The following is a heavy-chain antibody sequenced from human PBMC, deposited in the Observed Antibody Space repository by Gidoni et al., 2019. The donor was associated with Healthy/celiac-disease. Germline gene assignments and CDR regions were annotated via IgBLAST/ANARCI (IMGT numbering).Heavy chain of an antibody. CDR3: ARDPLRYFPPRSNYYYYGMDV. D-gene: IGHD3-9*01. J-gene: IGHJ6*02. Sequence: EVQLVESGGGLVQPGGSLRLSCAASGFTFSSYWMSWFRQAPGKGLEWVANIKQDGSEKYYVDSVKGRFTISRDNAKNSLYLQMNSLRAEDTAVYYCARDPLRYFPPRSNYYYYGMDVWGQGTTVTVSS. V-gene: IGHV3-7*01. CDR2: IKQDGSEK. CDR1: GFTFSSYW.